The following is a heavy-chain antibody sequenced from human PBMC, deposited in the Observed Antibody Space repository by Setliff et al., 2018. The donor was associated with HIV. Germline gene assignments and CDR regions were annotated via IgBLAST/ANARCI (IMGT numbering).Heavy chain of an antibody. J-gene: IGHJ5*02. CDR3: ARGLGIAAAGSRRQDNWFDP. CDR1: GGSISSHY. D-gene: IGHD6-13*01. Sequence: SETLSLTCTVSGGSISSHYWSWIRQPPGKGLEWIGEINHSGSTYYNPSLKSRVTKSVDTSKNQFSLRLSSVTAADTAVYYCARGLGIAAAGSRRQDNWFDPWGQGTLVTVSS. CDR2: INHSGST. V-gene: IGHV4-34*01.